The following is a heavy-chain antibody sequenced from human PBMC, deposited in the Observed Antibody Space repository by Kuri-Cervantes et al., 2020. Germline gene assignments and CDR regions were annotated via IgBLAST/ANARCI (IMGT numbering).Heavy chain of an antibody. V-gene: IGHV1-69*05. CDR2: IIPIFGTA. D-gene: IGHD3-10*01. Sequence: SVKVSCKASGGTFSSYAISWVRQAPGQGLEWMGGIIPIFGTANYAQKFQGRVTITTDESTSTAYMELRSLRSDDTAVYYCARDDTMVRGIIHNRFDPWGQGTLVTVSS. J-gene: IGHJ5*02. CDR1: GGTFSSYA. CDR3: ARDDTMVRGIIHNRFDP.